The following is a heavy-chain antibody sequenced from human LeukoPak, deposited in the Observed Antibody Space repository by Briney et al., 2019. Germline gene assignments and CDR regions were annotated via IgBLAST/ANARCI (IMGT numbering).Heavy chain of an antibody. D-gene: IGHD1-7*01. J-gene: IGHJ6*02. CDR2: INPNSGGT. CDR1: GYTFTGYY. CDR3: ARGTGTTRYYYYGMDV. V-gene: IGHV1-2*02. Sequence: ASVKVSCKASGYTFTGYYMHWVRQAPGQGLEWMGWINPNSGGTNYAQKFQGRVTMTRDTSISTAYMELSRLRSDDTAVYYCARGTGTTRYYYYGMDVWGQGTTVTVSS.